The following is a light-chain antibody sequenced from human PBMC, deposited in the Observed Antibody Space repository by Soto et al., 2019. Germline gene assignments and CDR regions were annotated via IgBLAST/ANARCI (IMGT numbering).Light chain of an antibody. CDR1: SSDIGAYIY. Sequence: QSALTQPPSASGSLGQSLTISCTGTSSDIGAYIYVSWYQQHPGKAPKNIISEVSRRPSGVPERFSGSKSGNTASLTVSGLQADDEGHYYCSSYAGSNNFVSGNGTKVTVL. J-gene: IGLJ1*01. CDR3: SSYAGSNNFV. V-gene: IGLV2-8*01. CDR2: EVS.